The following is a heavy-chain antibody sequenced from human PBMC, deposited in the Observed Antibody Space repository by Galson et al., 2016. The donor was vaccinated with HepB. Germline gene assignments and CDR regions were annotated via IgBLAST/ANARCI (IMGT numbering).Heavy chain of an antibody. CDR2: INHSGST. Sequence: SETLSLTCEVYGGSFSGYCWRWIRQPPGKGLEWIGEINHSGSTNYNPSLKSRVAISIDTSKSHFSLKLRSVTAADTAVYYCARERCTICGRRHMDVWGKGTTVTVSS. CDR3: ARERCTICGRRHMDV. J-gene: IGHJ6*04. V-gene: IGHV4-34*01. D-gene: IGHD3-9*01. CDR1: GGSFSGYC.